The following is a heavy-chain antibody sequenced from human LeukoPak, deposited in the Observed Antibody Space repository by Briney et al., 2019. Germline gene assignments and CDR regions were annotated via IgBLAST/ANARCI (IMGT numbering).Heavy chain of an antibody. Sequence: PSETLSLTCAVYGGSFSGYYSSWMRQPPGKGLEWIGEINHSGSTNYNPSLKSRVTISVDTSKNQFSLKLSSVTAADTAVYYCARGTSSWYFGADAFDIWGQGTMVTVSS. D-gene: IGHD6-13*01. V-gene: IGHV4-34*01. CDR2: INHSGST. CDR1: GGSFSGYY. J-gene: IGHJ3*02. CDR3: ARGTSSWYFGADAFDI.